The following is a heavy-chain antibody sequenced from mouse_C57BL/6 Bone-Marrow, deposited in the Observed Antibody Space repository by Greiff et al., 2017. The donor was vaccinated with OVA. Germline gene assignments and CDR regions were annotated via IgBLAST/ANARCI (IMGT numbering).Heavy chain of an antibody. CDR1: GFTFSDYY. CDR3: ARGENDYDPYYFDY. J-gene: IGHJ2*01. Sequence: EVQVVESGGGLVQPGGSLKLSCAASGFTFSDYYMYWVRQTPEKRLEWVAYISNGGGSTYYPDTVKGRFTISRDNAKNTLYLQMSRLKSEDTAMYYCARGENDYDPYYFDYWGQGTTLTVSS. D-gene: IGHD2-4*01. CDR2: ISNGGGST. V-gene: IGHV5-12*01.